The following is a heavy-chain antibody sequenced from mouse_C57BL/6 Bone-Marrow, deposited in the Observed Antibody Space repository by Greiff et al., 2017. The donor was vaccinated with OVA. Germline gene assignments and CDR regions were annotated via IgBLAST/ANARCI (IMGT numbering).Heavy chain of an antibody. J-gene: IGHJ3*01. CDR3: ARGGWFAY. V-gene: IGHV1-69*01. CDR2: IDPSDSYT. CDR1: GYTFTSYW. Sequence: VQLQQPGAEPVMPGASVKLSCKASGYTFTSYWMHWVKQRPGPGLEWIGEIDPSDSYTNYNQKFKGKSTLTVDKSSSTAYMQLSSLTSEDSAVYYCARGGWFAYWGQGTLVTVSA.